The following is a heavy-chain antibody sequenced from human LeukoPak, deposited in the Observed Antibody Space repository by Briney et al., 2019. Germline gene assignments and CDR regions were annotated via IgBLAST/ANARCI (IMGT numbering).Heavy chain of an antibody. J-gene: IGHJ4*02. Sequence: SETLSLTCTVSGGSISSSSYYWGWIRQPPGKGLGWIGSIYYSGSTYYNPSLKSRVTISVETSKNQFSLKLSSVTAADTAVYYCARVTGYMIEDYFDYWGQGTLVTVSS. CDR3: ARVTGYMIEDYFDY. CDR1: GGSISSSSYY. CDR2: IYYSGST. D-gene: IGHD3-22*01. V-gene: IGHV4-39*07.